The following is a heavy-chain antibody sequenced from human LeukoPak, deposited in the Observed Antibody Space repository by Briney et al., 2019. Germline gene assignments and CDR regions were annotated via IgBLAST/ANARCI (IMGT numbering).Heavy chain of an antibody. V-gene: IGHV4-30-2*01. Sequence: SETLSLTCTVSGGSISSGGYYWSWIRQPPGKGLEWIGYIYHSGSTYYNPSLKSRVTISVGRSKNQFSLKLSSVTAADTAVYYCARVAGVVPAADHYYFDYWGQGTLVTVSS. D-gene: IGHD2-2*01. J-gene: IGHJ4*02. CDR3: ARVAGVVPAADHYYFDY. CDR1: GGSISSGGYY. CDR2: IYHSGST.